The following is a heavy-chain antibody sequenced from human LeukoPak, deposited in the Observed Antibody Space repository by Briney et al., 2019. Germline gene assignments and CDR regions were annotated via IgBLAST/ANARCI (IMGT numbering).Heavy chain of an antibody. V-gene: IGHV4-59*01. CDR2: IYYSGST. D-gene: IGHD3-10*01. Sequence: SETLSLTCTVSGDSISSYYWSWIRQPPGKRLEWIGYIYYSGSTNYNPFLKSRLTISLDTSKNQFSLKLSSVTAADTAVYYCARVLNPWFGEFAFDYWGQGALVIVSS. CDR1: GDSISSYY. J-gene: IGHJ4*02. CDR3: ARVLNPWFGEFAFDY.